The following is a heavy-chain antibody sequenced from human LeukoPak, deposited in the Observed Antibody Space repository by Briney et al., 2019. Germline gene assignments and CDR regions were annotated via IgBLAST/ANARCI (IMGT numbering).Heavy chain of an antibody. D-gene: IGHD5/OR15-5a*01. J-gene: IGHJ4*02. CDR3: ARRRFLRGPDVVNPFDY. V-gene: IGHV4-38-2*02. Sequence: PSETLSLTCTVSGYSISSDYYWGWIRQPPGKGLEWIASVSHSGSTYYNPSLKSRVTISVDTSKNQFSLKLSSVTAADTAVYYCARRRFLRGPDVVNPFDYWGQGTLVTVSS. CDR1: GYSISSDYY. CDR2: VSHSGST.